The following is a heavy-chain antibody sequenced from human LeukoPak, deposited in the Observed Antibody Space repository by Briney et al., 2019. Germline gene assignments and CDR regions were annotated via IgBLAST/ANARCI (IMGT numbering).Heavy chain of an antibody. Sequence: LTGGSLRLSCAASGFTFSSYAMHGVRQAPGKGLEWVAVISYDGSNKYYADSVKGRFTISRDNSKNTLYLQMNSLRAEDTAVYYCASLPSGWYYFDYWGQGTLVTVSS. J-gene: IGHJ4*02. CDR1: GFTFSSYA. CDR3: ASLPSGWYYFDY. D-gene: IGHD6-19*01. CDR2: ISYDGSNK. V-gene: IGHV3-30*04.